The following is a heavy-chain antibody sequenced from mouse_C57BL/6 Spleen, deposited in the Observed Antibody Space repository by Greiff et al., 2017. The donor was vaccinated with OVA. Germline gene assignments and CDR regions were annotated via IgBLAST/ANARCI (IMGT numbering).Heavy chain of an antibody. CDR2: IDPSDSYT. CDR1: GYTFTSYW. Sequence: QVQLQQPGAELVKPGASVKLSCKASGYTFTSYWMQWVKQRPGQGLEWIGEIDPSDSYTNYNQKFKGKATLTVDTSSSTAYMQLSSLTSEDSAVYYCARVTTVVRYYFDYWGQGTTLTVSS. D-gene: IGHD1-1*01. CDR3: ARVTTVVRYYFDY. V-gene: IGHV1-50*01. J-gene: IGHJ2*01.